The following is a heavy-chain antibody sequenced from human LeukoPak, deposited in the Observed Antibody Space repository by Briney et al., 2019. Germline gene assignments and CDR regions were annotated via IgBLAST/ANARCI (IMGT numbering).Heavy chain of an antibody. D-gene: IGHD3-22*01. J-gene: IGHJ3*02. CDR1: GYTFTSYA. Sequence: ASVKVSCKASGYTFTSYAMHWVRQAPGQRLGWMGWINAGNGNTKYSQKFQGRVTITRDTSASTAYMELSSLRSEDTAVYYCARGGYYDSSGYYYEGAFDIWGQGTMVTVSS. V-gene: IGHV1-3*01. CDR2: INAGNGNT. CDR3: ARGGYYDSSGYYYEGAFDI.